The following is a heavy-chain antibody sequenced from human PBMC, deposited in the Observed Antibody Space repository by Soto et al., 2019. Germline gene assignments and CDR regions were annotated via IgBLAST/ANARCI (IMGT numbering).Heavy chain of an antibody. V-gene: IGHV4-34*01. CDR3: ARGYGLDV. Sequence: QVQLQQWGAGLLKPSETLSLTCAVYGGSFSGYSLIWIRQPPGKGLEWMGEINHSGSTNYNPSLKSRVTISVDTSKNQFSLKVSSVTAADTAVYYCARGYGLDVWGQGTTVTVSS. CDR2: INHSGST. J-gene: IGHJ6*02. CDR1: GGSFSGYS.